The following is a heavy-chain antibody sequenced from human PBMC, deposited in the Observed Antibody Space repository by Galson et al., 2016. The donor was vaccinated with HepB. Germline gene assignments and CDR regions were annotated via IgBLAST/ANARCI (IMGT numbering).Heavy chain of an antibody. D-gene: IGHD6-13*01. Sequence: SLRLSCAASGLRFSSSVMSWVRQAPGKGLEWVSAITGSGLSTYYADSVQGRFTISRDNSKSTLYLRMNSLRVEDTAEYSCAKIRVSDYSGSWYFEYWGQGTLVTVSS. V-gene: IGHV3-23*01. CDR3: AKIRVSDYSGSWYFEY. J-gene: IGHJ4*02. CDR1: GLRFSSSV. CDR2: ITGSGLST.